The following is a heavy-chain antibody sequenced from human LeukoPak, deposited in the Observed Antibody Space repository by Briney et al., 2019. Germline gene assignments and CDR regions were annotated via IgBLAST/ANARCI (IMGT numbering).Heavy chain of an antibody. V-gene: IGHV4-39*01. CDR1: GGSISSSSYY. J-gene: IGHJ3*02. CDR3: ARPGRSSGWYGSYAFDI. CDR2: IYYSGST. D-gene: IGHD6-19*01. Sequence: SETLSLTCTVSGGSISSSSYYWGWVRQPPGKGLEWIVSIYYSGSTYSNPSLKSRVTISVDTSKNQFSLKLSSVTAADTAVYYCARPGRSSGWYGSYAFDIWGQGTMVTVSS.